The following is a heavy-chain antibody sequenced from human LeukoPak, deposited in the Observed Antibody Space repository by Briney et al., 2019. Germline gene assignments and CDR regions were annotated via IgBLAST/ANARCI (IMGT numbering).Heavy chain of an antibody. Sequence: GGSLRLSCAASGFTFSSYGMHWVRQAPGKGLEWVSYISSSGSTIYYADSVEGRFTISRDNAKNSLYLQMNSLRAEDTAVYYCARGGGGVSFPPYNWFDPWGQGTLVTVSS. D-gene: IGHD3-16*01. CDR3: ARGGGGVSFPPYNWFDP. CDR2: ISSSGSTI. V-gene: IGHV3-48*04. J-gene: IGHJ5*02. CDR1: GFTFSSYG.